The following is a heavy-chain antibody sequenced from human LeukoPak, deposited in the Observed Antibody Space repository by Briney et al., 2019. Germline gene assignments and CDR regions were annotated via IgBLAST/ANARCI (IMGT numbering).Heavy chain of an antibody. V-gene: IGHV3-38-3*01. J-gene: IGHJ5*02. D-gene: IGHD3-3*01. CDR3: KLTYDFWSGYLHNWFDP. CDR2: NSGGST. Sequence: GGSMRLSCAASGFTVSSNEMSWVRQAPGKGLEWVSSNSGGSTYYADSRKGRFTISRDNSKNTLHLQMNSLRAEDTAVYYCKLTYDFWSGYLHNWFDPWGQGTLVTVSS. CDR1: GFTVSSNE.